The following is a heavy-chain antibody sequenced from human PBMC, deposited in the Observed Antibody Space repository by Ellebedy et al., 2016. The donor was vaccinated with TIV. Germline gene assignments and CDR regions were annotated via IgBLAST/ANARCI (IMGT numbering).Heavy chain of an antibody. CDR2: IYYSGST. Sequence: SETLSLTXTVSGGSISSYYWSWIRQPPGKGLEWIGYIYYSGSTNYNPSLKSRVTISVDTSKNQFSLKLSSVTAADTAVYYCAREMSGSIGSYPNWFDPWGQGTLVTVSS. D-gene: IGHD3-10*01. J-gene: IGHJ5*02. V-gene: IGHV4-59*08. CDR1: GGSISSYY. CDR3: AREMSGSIGSYPNWFDP.